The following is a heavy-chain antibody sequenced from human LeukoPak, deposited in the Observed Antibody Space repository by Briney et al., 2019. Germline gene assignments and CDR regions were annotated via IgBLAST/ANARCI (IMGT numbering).Heavy chain of an antibody. Sequence: ASVKVSCKASGYTFTNYDINWVRQATGQGLEWMGWMNPNSGNTGYAQKFQGRVTMTRNTSISTAYMELSSLRSEDTAVYYCARGLFTFGGVIGYWGQGTLVTVSS. V-gene: IGHV1-8*01. CDR3: ARGLFTFGGVIGY. CDR2: MNPNSGNT. J-gene: IGHJ4*02. D-gene: IGHD3-16*02. CDR1: GYTFTNYD.